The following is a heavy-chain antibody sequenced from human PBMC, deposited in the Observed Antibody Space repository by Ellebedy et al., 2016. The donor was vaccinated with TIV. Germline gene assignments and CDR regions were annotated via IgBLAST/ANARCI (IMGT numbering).Heavy chain of an antibody. CDR3: ARVHEYKDILTADWHFGMDV. V-gene: IGHV4-59*01. Sequence: MPSETLSLTCTVSGDSITPYYWTWIRQPPGKGLEWIGYIYYRGYTNYSPSFMSRVTISVDTSKNQVSLKLFSVTTADTAVYFCARVHEYKDILTADWHFGMDVWGQGTTVTVSS. CDR2: IYYRGYT. J-gene: IGHJ6*02. D-gene: IGHD3-9*01. CDR1: GDSITPYY.